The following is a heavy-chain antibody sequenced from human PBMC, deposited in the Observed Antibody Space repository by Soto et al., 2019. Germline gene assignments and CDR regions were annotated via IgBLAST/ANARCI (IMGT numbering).Heavy chain of an antibody. CDR3: TKSDWFDP. CDR1: GFTFSGYW. V-gene: IGHV3-74*03. J-gene: IGHJ5*02. CDR2: IKSDGSST. Sequence: EVQLVESGGDLVQPGGSLRLSCAASGFTFSGYWMHWVRQAPGKGLVWVARIKSDGSSTMYADSVKGRFTISRDNAKNTLHLQMNSLRAEDTAVYYCTKSDWFDPWGQGTLVTVSS.